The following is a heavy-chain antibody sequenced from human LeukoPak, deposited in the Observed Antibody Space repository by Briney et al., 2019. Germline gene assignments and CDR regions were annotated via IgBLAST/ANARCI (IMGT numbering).Heavy chain of an antibody. V-gene: IGHV1-18*04. J-gene: IGHJ6*03. CDR2: ISAYNGNT. CDR1: GYTFTGYY. CDR3: ARDPSTQRYFDWRHYYYMDV. Sequence: ASVKVSCKASGYTFTGYYMHWVRQAPGQGLEWMGWISAYNGNTNYAQKLQGRVTMTTDTSTSTAYMELRSLRSDDTAVYYCARDPSTQRYFDWRHYYYMDVWGKGTTVTTSS. D-gene: IGHD3-9*01.